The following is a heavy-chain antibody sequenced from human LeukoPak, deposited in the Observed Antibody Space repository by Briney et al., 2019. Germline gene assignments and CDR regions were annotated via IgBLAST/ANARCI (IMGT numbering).Heavy chain of an antibody. D-gene: IGHD2-8*02. V-gene: IGHV4-61*02. CDR2: IYTSGST. CDR3: ARAGGVVEWFDP. Sequence: PSETLSLTCTVSGGSISSGNYYWSWIRQPAGKGLEWIGRIYTSGSTNYNPSLKSRVTISVDTSKNQFSLKLNSVTAADTAVYYCARAGGVVEWFDPWGQGTLVTVSS. J-gene: IGHJ5*02. CDR1: GGSISSGNYY.